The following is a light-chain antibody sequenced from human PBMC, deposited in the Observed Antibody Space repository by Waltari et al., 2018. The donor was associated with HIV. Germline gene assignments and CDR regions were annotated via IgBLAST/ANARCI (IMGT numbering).Light chain of an antibody. CDR3: SAWDASLGAWM. Sequence: QSVLTQPPSASGTPGQRIIISCSGSTSNIGTNNVNWYQQLPGTTPRLPINSNSQRPSRVPDRFSSSRSCTSASLAISGLQSEDEADYYCSAWDASLGAWMFGGGTKLTGL. V-gene: IGLV1-44*01. CDR2: SNS. CDR1: TSNIGTNN. J-gene: IGLJ3*02.